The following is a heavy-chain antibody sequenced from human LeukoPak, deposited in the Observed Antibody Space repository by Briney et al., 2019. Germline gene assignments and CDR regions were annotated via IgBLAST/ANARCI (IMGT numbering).Heavy chain of an antibody. D-gene: IGHD3-22*01. CDR1: GGSISSYY. Sequence: TSETLSLTCTVSGGSISSYYWSWIRQPPGKGLEWIGYIYYSGSTNYNPSLKSRVTISVDTSKNQFSLKLSSVTAADTAVYYCARTTSPAGGSYYYDSSGYSSDAFDIWGQGTMVTVSS. CDR2: IYYSGST. V-gene: IGHV4-59*12. J-gene: IGHJ3*02. CDR3: ARTTSPAGGSYYYDSSGYSSDAFDI.